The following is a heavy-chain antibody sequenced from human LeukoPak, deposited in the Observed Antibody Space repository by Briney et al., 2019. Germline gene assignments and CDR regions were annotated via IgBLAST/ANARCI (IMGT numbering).Heavy chain of an antibody. CDR3: VRGRLLRSTKYFDY. Sequence: GGSLRLSCAAAGFPVNKYEMHWVRQAPGKGLEWVSYIDAGATSTNYADSVWGRFTLSRDNAQNSVHLQMNSLRDEDTAVYYCVRGRLLRSTKYFDYWGQGALVTVSS. D-gene: IGHD2-21*02. CDR1: GFPVNKYE. J-gene: IGHJ4*02. V-gene: IGHV3-48*03. CDR2: IDAGATST.